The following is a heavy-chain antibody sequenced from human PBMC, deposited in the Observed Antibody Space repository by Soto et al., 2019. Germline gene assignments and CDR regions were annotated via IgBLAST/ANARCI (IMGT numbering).Heavy chain of an antibody. D-gene: IGHD6-6*01. CDR3: KKGRYPTSSTRFDY. CDR1: GFDFVKFG. Sequence: GWSLRLSCAASGFDFVKFGIHWVRQAPGKGLEWVALFSREGNENYYADSVKGRFTVSRDISKNTLYLQMNSLRPEDTDLYNCKKGRYPTSSTRFDYWGQGPLVTVSA. J-gene: IGHJ4*02. V-gene: IGHV3-30*18. CDR2: FSREGNEN.